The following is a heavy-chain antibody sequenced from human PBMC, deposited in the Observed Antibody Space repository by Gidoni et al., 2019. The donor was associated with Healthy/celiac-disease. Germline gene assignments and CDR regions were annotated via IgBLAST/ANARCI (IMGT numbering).Heavy chain of an antibody. CDR3: ARDMWRVAAAGPTGGDYYYGMDV. D-gene: IGHD6-13*01. J-gene: IGHJ6*02. CDR1: GGSVSSGSYY. Sequence: QVQLQESGPGLVKPSQTLSLTCTVSGGSVSSGSYYWSWIRQPPGKGLEWIGYIYYSGSTNYNPSLKSRVTISVDTSKNQFSLKLSSVTAADTAVYYCARDMWRVAAAGPTGGDYYYGMDVWGQGTTVTVSS. CDR2: IYYSGST. V-gene: IGHV4-61*01.